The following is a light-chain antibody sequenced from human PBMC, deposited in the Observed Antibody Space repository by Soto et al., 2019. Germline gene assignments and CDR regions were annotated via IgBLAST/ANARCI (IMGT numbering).Light chain of an antibody. CDR1: SSDADSFNV. Sequence: QSVLTQPASVSGSPGQSITISCTGTSSDADSFNVVSWYQHHVGEAPKLIIHEATKRPSWVSSRFSGSKSGNTASLTISILQAEDEADYYCCSYAGSSTYVFGTGTKLTVL. V-gene: IGLV2-23*01. J-gene: IGLJ1*01. CDR2: EAT. CDR3: CSYAGSSTYV.